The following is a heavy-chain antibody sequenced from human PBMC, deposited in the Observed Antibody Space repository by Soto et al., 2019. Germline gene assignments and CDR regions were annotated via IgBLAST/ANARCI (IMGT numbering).Heavy chain of an antibody. CDR2: IRGFSPYT. D-gene: IGHD1-26*01. CDR1: GFTFRTYT. V-gene: IGHV3-21*01. CDR3: ARVELYYGMDV. Sequence: PGGSLRLSCISSGFTFRTYTMNWVRQAPGKGLEWVSGIRGFSPYTFYAESVKGRFTISRDNAKNSLYLQMNSLRAEDTAVYYCARVELYYGMDVWGQGTTVTVSS. J-gene: IGHJ6*02.